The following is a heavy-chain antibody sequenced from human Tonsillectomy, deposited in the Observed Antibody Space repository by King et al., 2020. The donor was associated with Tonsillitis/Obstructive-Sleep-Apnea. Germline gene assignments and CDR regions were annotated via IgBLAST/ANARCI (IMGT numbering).Heavy chain of an antibody. D-gene: IGHD3-3*02. CDR2: IYPGDSDT. V-gene: IGHV5-51*03. J-gene: IGHJ6*02. CDR1: GYSFTSYW. Sequence: QLVQSGAEVKKPGASLKISCKGSGYSFTSYWIGWVRQMPGKGLEWMGIIYPGDSDTRYSPSFQGQVTISADKSISTAYLQWSSLKASDTAMYYCARLGGIFGVVIDYYGMDVWGQGTTVTVSS. CDR3: ARLGGIFGVVIDYYGMDV.